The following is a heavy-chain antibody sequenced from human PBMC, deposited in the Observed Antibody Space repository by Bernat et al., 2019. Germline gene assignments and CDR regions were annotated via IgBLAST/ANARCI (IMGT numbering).Heavy chain of an antibody. D-gene: IGHD2-2*01. J-gene: IGHJ6*02. V-gene: IGHV3-30*03. CDR3: YKDPGNVVGPSAKHYYYGMDV. CDR1: GFTFSSYG. Sequence: QVQLVESGGGVVQPGRSLRLSCAASGFTFSSYGMHWVRQAPGKGLEWVAVISYDGSNKYYADSVKGRFTISRDNSKNTLYLQMNSLRAEDTAVYYLYKDPGNVVGPSAKHYYYGMDVWGQGTTVTVSS. CDR2: ISYDGSNK.